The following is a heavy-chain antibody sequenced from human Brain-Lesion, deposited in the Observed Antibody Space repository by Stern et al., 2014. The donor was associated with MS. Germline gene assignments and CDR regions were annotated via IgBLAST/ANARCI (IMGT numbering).Heavy chain of an antibody. Sequence: QMQLVQSGAEVRKPGSSVKVSCKASGATFSTNAISWLRQAPGQGPEWMGAIVPIFGRANYVQKLRGRLTITADESASTAYMELRSLRSEDTAVYYCAREHHGGNFASWGQGTLVTVYS. CDR3: AREHHGGNFAS. D-gene: IGHD4-23*01. V-gene: IGHV1-69*01. CDR1: GATFSTNA. CDR2: IVPIFGRA. J-gene: IGHJ5*02.